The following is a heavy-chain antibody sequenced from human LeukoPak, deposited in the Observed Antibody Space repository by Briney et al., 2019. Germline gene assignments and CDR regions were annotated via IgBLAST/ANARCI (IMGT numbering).Heavy chain of an antibody. CDR1: GGTFSSYA. Sequence: SVKVSCKASGGTFSSYAISLVRQAPGQGLEWMGGIIPIFGTANYAQKFQGRVTITADESTSTAYMELSSLRSEDTAVYYCGRDYGGDGYSYWGQGTLVTVSS. J-gene: IGHJ4*02. V-gene: IGHV1-69*13. D-gene: IGHD5-24*01. CDR3: GRDYGGDGYSY. CDR2: IIPIFGTA.